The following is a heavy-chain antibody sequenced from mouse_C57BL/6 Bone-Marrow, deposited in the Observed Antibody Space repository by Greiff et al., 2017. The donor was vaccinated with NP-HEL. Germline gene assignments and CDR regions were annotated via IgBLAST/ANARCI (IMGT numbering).Heavy chain of an antibody. CDR1: GYTFTGYW. D-gene: IGHD1-1*01. Sequence: QVQLQQSGAELMKPGASVKLSCKATGYTFTGYWIEWVKQRPGHGLEWIGEILPGSGSTNYNEKFKGKATFTADTSSNTAYMQLSSLTTEDSASYYCATPYGSSYNPFAYWGQGTLVTVSA. CDR2: ILPGSGST. J-gene: IGHJ3*01. CDR3: ATPYGSSYNPFAY. V-gene: IGHV1-9*01.